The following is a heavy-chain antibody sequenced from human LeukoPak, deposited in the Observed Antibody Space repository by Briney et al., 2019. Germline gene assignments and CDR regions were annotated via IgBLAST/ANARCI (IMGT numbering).Heavy chain of an antibody. CDR2: INPNSGGT. CDR3: ARESVPAVAARRGLNY. J-gene: IGHJ4*02. V-gene: IGHV1-2*02. CDR1: GYTFTYYY. D-gene: IGHD6-6*01. Sequence: ASVKVSCKASGYTFTYYYMHWVRQAPGQGLEWMGWINPNSGGTNYAQKFQGRVTMTRDTSISTVYMEMSRLRSDDTAVYYCARESVPAVAARRGLNYGGQGTLVAVSA.